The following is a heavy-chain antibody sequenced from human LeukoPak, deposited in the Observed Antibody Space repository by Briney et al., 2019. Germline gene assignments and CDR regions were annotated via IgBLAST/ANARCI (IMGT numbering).Heavy chain of an antibody. V-gene: IGHV3-30*02. CDR1: GFTFSSYG. J-gene: IGHJ4*02. CDR2: IRYDVSNK. CDR3: AKQRELLVDY. Sequence: GGSLRLSCAASGFTFSSYGMHWVRQAPGKGLEWVAFIRYDVSNKYYADSVKGRFTISRDNSKNTLYLQMNSLRTEDTAVYYCAKQRELLVDYWGQGTLVTVSS. D-gene: IGHD1-26*01.